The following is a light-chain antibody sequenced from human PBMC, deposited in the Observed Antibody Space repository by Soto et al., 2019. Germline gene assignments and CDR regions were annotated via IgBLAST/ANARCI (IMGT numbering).Light chain of an antibody. J-gene: IGKJ3*01. V-gene: IGKV2-30*01. CDR2: KVS. CDR1: QSLVYSDGETY. Sequence: VVMTQSPLSLPVTLGQAASISCRSSQSLVYSDGETYLDWIQQRPGQSPRRLIYKVSNRDSGFPDRFSGSGSDTEFTLKISRVADEDVGVCCCMQGTHLPFTFGAGTKVDIK. CDR3: MQGTHLPFT.